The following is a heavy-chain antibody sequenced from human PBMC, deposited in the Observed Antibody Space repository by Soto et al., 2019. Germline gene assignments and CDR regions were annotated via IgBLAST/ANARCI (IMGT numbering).Heavy chain of an antibody. V-gene: IGHV5-10-1*01. Sequence: PGESLKISCKGSGYSFTSYWISWVRQMPGKGLEWMGRIDPSDSYTNYSPSFQGHDTISADKSISTAYLQWSSLKASDTAMYYFASSRRGYSYGYIHYYYGMDVWGQGTTVTVSS. J-gene: IGHJ6*02. CDR1: GYSFTSYW. D-gene: IGHD5-18*01. CDR3: ASSRRGYSYGYIHYYYGMDV. CDR2: IDPSDSYT.